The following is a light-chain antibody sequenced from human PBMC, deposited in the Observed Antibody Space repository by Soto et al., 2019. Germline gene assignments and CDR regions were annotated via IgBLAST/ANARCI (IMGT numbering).Light chain of an antibody. J-gene: IGKJ1*01. V-gene: IGKV1-5*03. CDR3: QQYNSYWT. CDR1: QTISGW. Sequence: DIKMTQSASALSASVGDRVTITCRASQTISGWLAWYQQKPGKAPKLLIYKASSLESGVPSRFSGSGYGTEFTLTISSLQPDDFATYYCQQYNSYWTFGQGTKVDIK. CDR2: KAS.